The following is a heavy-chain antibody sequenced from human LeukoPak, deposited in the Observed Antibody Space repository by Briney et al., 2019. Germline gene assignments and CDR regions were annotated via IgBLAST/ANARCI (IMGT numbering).Heavy chain of an antibody. V-gene: IGHV1-46*01. CDR2: INPSGGST. D-gene: IGHD3-22*01. J-gene: IGHJ2*01. Sequence: ASVKVSCKASGGTFSSYAISWVRQAPGQGLEWMGIINPSGGSTSYAQKFQGRVTMTRDTSTSTVYMELSSLRSEDTAVYYCARVPSMIVVVDGGIDHWYFDLWGRGTLVTVSS. CDR3: ARVPSMIVVVDGGIDHWYFDL. CDR1: GGTFSSYA.